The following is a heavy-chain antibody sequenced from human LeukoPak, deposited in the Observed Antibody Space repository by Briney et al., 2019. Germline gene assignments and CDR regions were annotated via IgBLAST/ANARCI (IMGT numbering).Heavy chain of an antibody. Sequence: SXXVSLTCAVSGYSISSGYDWGWIRPRPGKGVEGMGKIYQSGSNYYNSSLKRRVTISGDRDKNKVSVKVNSVTAADTAVYYCARCAYSSSNWFDPWGQGTLVTVSS. CDR1: GYSISSGYD. CDR2: IYQSGSN. CDR3: ARCAYSSSNWFDP. D-gene: IGHD6-13*01. J-gene: IGHJ5*02. V-gene: IGHV4-38-2*01.